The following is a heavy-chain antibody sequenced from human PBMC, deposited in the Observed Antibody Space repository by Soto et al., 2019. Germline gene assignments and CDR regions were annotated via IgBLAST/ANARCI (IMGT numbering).Heavy chain of an antibody. CDR3: ARWPQPRYTADPDAVDV. V-gene: IGHV1-69*11. CDR1: GGTFSSSG. D-gene: IGHD3-16*02. J-gene: IGHJ6*02. CDR2: IVPSLDTT. Sequence: QVHLVQSGTEVKKPGSSVKVSCKASGGTFSSSGFSWVRQAPGQGLEWMGMIVPSLDTTNYAQKFQARVTITADEVTSAAYTELRSLRSEDTAVYYCARWPQPRYTADPDAVDVWGQGTRVIVSS.